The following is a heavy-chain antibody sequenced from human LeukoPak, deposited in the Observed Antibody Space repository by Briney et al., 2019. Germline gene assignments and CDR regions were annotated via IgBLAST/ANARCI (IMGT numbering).Heavy chain of an antibody. J-gene: IGHJ4*02. Sequence: PSETLSLTCAVYGGSFSGYYWSWIRQPPGKGLEWIGEINHSGSTNYNPSLKSRVTISVDTSKNQFSLKLSSVTAADTAVYYCARGPHSGSYYPLLRYFDYWGQGTLVTVSS. CDR2: INHSGST. CDR1: GGSFSGYY. CDR3: ARGPHSGSYYPLLRYFDY. V-gene: IGHV4-34*01. D-gene: IGHD3-10*01.